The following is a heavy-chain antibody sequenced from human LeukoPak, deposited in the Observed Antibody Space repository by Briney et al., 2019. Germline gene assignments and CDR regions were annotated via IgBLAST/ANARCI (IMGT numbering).Heavy chain of an antibody. Sequence: SGGSLRLSCAASGFTFSSYSMNWVRQAPGKGLDWVSSISSSSSYIYYADSVKGRFTISRDNAKNSLYLQMNSLRAEDTAVYYCARPQLRFLEWSDFDYWGQGTLVTVSS. CDR3: ARPQLRFLEWSDFDY. D-gene: IGHD3-3*01. V-gene: IGHV3-21*01. CDR2: ISSSSSYI. J-gene: IGHJ4*02. CDR1: GFTFSSYS.